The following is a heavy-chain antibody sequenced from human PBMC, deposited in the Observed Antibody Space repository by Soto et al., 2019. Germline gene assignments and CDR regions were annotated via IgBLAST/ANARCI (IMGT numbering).Heavy chain of an antibody. CDR1: GGSMKSYY. J-gene: IGHJ3*01. CDR2: IYYSGST. Sequence: SETLSLTCTVSGGSMKSYYWSWIRQTPGKGLEWIGYIYYSGSTKHNPSLKSRVTISIHMSNNQFSLDLTSVTAADTAVYYCARDQLRQPGTFAVWGQGTMVTVSS. D-gene: IGHD1-7*01. CDR3: ARDQLRQPGTFAV. V-gene: IGHV4-59*01.